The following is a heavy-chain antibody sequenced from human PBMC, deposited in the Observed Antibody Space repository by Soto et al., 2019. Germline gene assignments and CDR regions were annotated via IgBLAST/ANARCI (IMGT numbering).Heavy chain of an antibody. D-gene: IGHD3-10*01. CDR3: ARDNLVVGYYGSGRGRNWFDP. Sequence: SETLSLTCTVSGGSISSYYWSWIRQPPGKGLEWIGYIYYSGSTNYNPSLKSRVTISVDTSKNQFSLKLSSVTAADTAVYYCARDNLVVGYYGSGRGRNWFDPWGQGTLVTVSS. CDR1: GGSISSYY. J-gene: IGHJ5*02. V-gene: IGHV4-59*01. CDR2: IYYSGST.